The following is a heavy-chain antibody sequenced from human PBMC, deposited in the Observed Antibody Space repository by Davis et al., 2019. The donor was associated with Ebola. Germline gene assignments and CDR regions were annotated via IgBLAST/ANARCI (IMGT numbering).Heavy chain of an antibody. CDR1: GFSFSSHN. Sequence: PGGSLRLSCAASGFSFSSHNMNWVRQAPGKGLEWLSYISGDDGGTTYTDSVKGRFTISRDDAQNSLFLEMNSLRDEDTAVYYCARLMRTSGWYSDFWGQGALVIVSS. CDR3: ARLMRTSGWYSDF. D-gene: IGHD6-19*01. CDR2: ISGDDGGT. J-gene: IGHJ4*02. V-gene: IGHV3-48*02.